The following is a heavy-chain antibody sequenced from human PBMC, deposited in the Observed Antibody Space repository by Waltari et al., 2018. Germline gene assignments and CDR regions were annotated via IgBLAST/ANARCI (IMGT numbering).Heavy chain of an antibody. CDR1: GASIRRGAYY. CDR3: ARRLGASPFDY. CDR2: IYYNGNT. J-gene: IGHJ4*02. V-gene: IGHV4-31*03. Sequence: QVHLQESGPGLVEPSQILSLTCTVSGASIRRGAYYWSWIRQHPGKGLEYIGYIYYNGNTYYNPSLKSRITMSLDTSKSQFSLRLSSVTAADTAVYYCARRLGASPFDYWGQGTLVTVSS. D-gene: IGHD1-26*01.